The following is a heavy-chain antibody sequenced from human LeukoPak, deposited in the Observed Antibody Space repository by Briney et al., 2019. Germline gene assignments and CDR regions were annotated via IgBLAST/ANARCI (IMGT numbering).Heavy chain of an antibody. CDR3: ATRPRDSSGYYLGAFDA. CDR2: IGASGAET. D-gene: IGHD3-22*01. Sequence: PGGSLRLSCEASGFIFSTYAMAWVRQAPGKGLDWVSVIGASGAETYYSDSAKGRFTVSRGNSKDTLFLHMSSLRAEGTAVYFCATRPRDSSGYYLGAFDAWGQGTTVTVSS. V-gene: IGHV3-23*01. CDR1: GFIFSTYA. J-gene: IGHJ3*01.